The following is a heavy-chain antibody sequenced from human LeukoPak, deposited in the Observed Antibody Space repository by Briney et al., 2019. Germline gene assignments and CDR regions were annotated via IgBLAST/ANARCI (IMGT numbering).Heavy chain of an antibody. J-gene: IGHJ5*02. Sequence: PSETLSLTCTVSGGSISSYYWSWIRRPPGKGLEWIGYIYYSGSTNYNPSLKSRVTISVDTSKNQFSLKLSSVTAADTAVYYCARFHYYGSGSPFDPWGQGTLVTVSS. CDR1: GGSISSYY. V-gene: IGHV4-59*01. D-gene: IGHD3-10*01. CDR2: IYYSGST. CDR3: ARFHYYGSGSPFDP.